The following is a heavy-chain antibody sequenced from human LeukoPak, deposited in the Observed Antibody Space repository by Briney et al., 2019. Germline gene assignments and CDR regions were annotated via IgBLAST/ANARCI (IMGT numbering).Heavy chain of an antibody. CDR1: GGSISSYY. CDR3: ARDRGYDFDY. D-gene: IGHD5-12*01. Sequence: RSETLPLTRTVPGGSISSYYWSWIRQPAGKGLEWIGRIYTSGSTNYNPSLKTRVTMSVDTSKNQFSLKLSSVTAADTAVYCCARDRGYDFDYWGQGTLVTVSS. CDR2: IYTSGST. V-gene: IGHV4-4*07. J-gene: IGHJ4*02.